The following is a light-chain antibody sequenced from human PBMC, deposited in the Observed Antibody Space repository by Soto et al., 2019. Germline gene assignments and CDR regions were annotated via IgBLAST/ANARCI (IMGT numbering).Light chain of an antibody. V-gene: IGKV1-27*01. J-gene: IGKJ4*01. CDR2: SVS. Sequence: DIQMTQSPSSLSASVGDRVTITCWASQGISNYLAWYQQKPGKVPRLLIYSVSNLESGVPSRFSGSGSGTDFTLTISSLQPGDVATYYCQKYDSAPVTFGGGTKVEIK. CDR3: QKYDSAPVT. CDR1: QGISNY.